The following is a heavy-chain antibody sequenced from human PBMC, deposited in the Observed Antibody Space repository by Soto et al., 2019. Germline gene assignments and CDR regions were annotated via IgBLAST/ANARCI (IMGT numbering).Heavy chain of an antibody. CDR3: ASGVGEK. J-gene: IGHJ4*02. CDR2: INQDGSER. D-gene: IGHD3-10*01. Sequence: GGSLRLSCAASGFTFSGDWMIWVRQAPGKGLEWVANINQDGSERYYEASVKGRFTISRDNARNSLYLQMNSLGLEDTAVYYCASGVGEKWGQGTRVTVSS. V-gene: IGHV3-7*05. CDR1: GFTFSGDW.